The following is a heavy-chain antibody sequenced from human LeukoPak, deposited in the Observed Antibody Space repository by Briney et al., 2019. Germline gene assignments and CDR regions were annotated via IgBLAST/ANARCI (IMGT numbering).Heavy chain of an antibody. CDR1: GGSISSYY. Sequence: PSETLSLTCTVSGGSISSYYWSWIRQPPGKGLEWIGYIYYSGSTNYNPSLKSRVTISVDTSKNQFSLKLSSVTAADTAVYYCARDNRRYYDFWSGYNYNWFDPWGLGTLVTVSS. CDR2: IYYSGST. V-gene: IGHV4-59*01. J-gene: IGHJ5*02. D-gene: IGHD3-3*01. CDR3: ARDNRRYYDFWSGYNYNWFDP.